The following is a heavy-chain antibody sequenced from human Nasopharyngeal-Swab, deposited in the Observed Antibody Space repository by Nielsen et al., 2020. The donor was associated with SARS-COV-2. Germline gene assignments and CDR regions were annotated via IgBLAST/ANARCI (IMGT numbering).Heavy chain of an antibody. CDR3: ARLSSTGSIYYFDY. V-gene: IGHV6-1*01. CDR2: TYYRSKWYN. Sequence: WIRQSPSRGLEWLGRTYYRSKWYNDYAVSVKSRITINPDTSKDQFSLQLNSVTPEDTAVYYCARLSSTGSIYYFDYWGQGTLVTVSS. J-gene: IGHJ4*02. D-gene: IGHD1-1*01.